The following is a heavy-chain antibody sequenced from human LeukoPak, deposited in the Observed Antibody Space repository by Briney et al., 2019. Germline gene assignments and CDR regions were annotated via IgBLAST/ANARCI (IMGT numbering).Heavy chain of an antibody. V-gene: IGHV3-48*03. D-gene: IGHD3-16*02. CDR1: GFTFSSYE. CDR2: ISSSGSTI. CDR3: ARDFYDYVWGSYRSFLDY. Sequence: GGSLRLSCAASGFTFSSYEMNWVRQAPGQGLEWVSYISSSGSTIYYADSVKGRFTISRDNAKNSLYLQMNSLRAEDTAVYYCARDFYDYVWGSYRSFLDYWGQGTLVTVSS. J-gene: IGHJ4*02.